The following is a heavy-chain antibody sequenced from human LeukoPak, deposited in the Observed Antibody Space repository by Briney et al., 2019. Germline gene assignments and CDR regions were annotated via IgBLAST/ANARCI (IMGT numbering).Heavy chain of an antibody. CDR3: ARGPPSDYYDILTGYFDY. CDR1: GFTFSSYS. Sequence: PGGSLRLSCAASGFTFSSYSMNWVRQAPGKGLQWVSSISSSSSYIYYADSLKGRFTISRDNAKNSLFLQVNSLRADDTAVYYCARGPPSDYYDILTGYFDYWGQGTLVTVSS. V-gene: IGHV3-21*01. J-gene: IGHJ4*02. D-gene: IGHD3-9*01. CDR2: ISSSSSYI.